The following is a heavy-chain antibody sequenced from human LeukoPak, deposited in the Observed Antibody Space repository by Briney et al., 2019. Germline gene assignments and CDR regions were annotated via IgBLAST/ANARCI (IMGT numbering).Heavy chain of an antibody. V-gene: IGHV1-2*02. D-gene: IGHD3-22*01. J-gene: IGHJ3*02. CDR3: ARDGENYYDSSGLSNDAFDI. CDR1: GYTFTGHY. CDR2: INPNSGGT. Sequence: GASVKVSCKASGYTFTGHYMHWVRQAPGQGLEWMGWINPNSGGTNYAQKFQGRVTMTRDTSISTAYMELSRLRSDDTAVYYCARDGENYYDSSGLSNDAFDIWGQGTMVTVSS.